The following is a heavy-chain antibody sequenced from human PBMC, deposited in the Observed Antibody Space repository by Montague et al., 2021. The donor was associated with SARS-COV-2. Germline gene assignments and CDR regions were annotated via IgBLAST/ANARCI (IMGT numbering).Heavy chain of an antibody. V-gene: IGHV4-59*01. J-gene: IGHJ4*02. CDR3: ATDDEPDRPADFDY. D-gene: IGHD1-14*01. Sequence: SETLSLTCTRPEVCINDEARRCIRLTPSNRSESFGHICINGTTDYNPSLRSRVTISMDTSRNQFSLKLKSVTTADTAIYYCATDDEPDRPADFDYWGRGTLVTVSS. CDR1: EVCINDEA. CDR2: ICINGTT.